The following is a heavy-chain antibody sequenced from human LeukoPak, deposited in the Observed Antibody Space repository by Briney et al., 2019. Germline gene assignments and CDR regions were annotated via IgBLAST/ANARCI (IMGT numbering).Heavy chain of an antibody. Sequence: SETLSLTCTVSGGSISSYYWSWIRQPAGKGLEWIGRIYTSGSTNHNPSLKSRVTMSVDTSKNQFSLKLSSVTAADTAVYYCARAIAAAGIPWFDPWGQGTLVTVSS. J-gene: IGHJ5*02. CDR2: IYTSGST. D-gene: IGHD6-13*01. V-gene: IGHV4-4*07. CDR1: GGSISSYY. CDR3: ARAIAAAGIPWFDP.